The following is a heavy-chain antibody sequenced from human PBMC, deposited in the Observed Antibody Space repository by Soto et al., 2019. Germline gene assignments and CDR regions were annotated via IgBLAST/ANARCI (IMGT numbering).Heavy chain of an antibody. CDR2: ISGSGNKT. CDR1: GFSFSPYA. CDR3: ARGVRLHFDN. V-gene: IGHV3-23*01. Sequence: PGGSLRLSCAASGFSFSPYAMSWVRQAPGKGLEWVSGISGSGNKTYYADSVKGRFTISRDNSKDTLYLQMNGLSAEDTALYYCARGVRLHFDNWGQGTLVTVYS. J-gene: IGHJ4*02.